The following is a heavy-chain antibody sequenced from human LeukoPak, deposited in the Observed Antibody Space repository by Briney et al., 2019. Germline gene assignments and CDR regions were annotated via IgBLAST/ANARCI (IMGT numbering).Heavy chain of an antibody. CDR1: GFTFSDYY. V-gene: IGHV3-11*04. CDR3: ARDLRYYYMDV. Sequence: AGGSLRLSCAASGFTFSDYYMSWTRQAPGKGLEWVSYISSSGSTIYYADSVKGRFTISRDNAKNSLYLQMNSLRAEDTAVYYCARDLRYYYMDVWGKGTTVTVSS. CDR2: ISSSGSTI. J-gene: IGHJ6*03.